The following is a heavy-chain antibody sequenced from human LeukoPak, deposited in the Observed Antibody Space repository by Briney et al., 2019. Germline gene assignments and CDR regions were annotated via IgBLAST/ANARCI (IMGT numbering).Heavy chain of an antibody. Sequence: GGSLRLSCAASGFTFSSYSMNWVRQAPGKGLEWVSSISSSSSYIYYADSVKGRFTISRDNAKNSLYLQMNSLRAEDTAVYYCARDNSDYGDWRFDPWGQGTLVTVSS. D-gene: IGHD4-17*01. CDR3: ARDNSDYGDWRFDP. V-gene: IGHV3-21*01. CDR2: ISSSSSYI. J-gene: IGHJ5*02. CDR1: GFTFSSYS.